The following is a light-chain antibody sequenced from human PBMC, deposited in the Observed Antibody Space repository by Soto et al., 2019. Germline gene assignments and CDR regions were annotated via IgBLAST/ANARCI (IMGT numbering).Light chain of an antibody. CDR2: DVT. CDR3: SSYAVSDILL. J-gene: IGLJ2*01. CDR1: SSDVGGYNY. V-gene: IGLV2-8*01. Sequence: QSALTQPPSASGSPGQSVTISCTGTSSDVGGYNYVSWYQQHPGKAPKLMIYDVTKWPSGVPDRFSGSKSGNTASLTVSGLQAEDEVDYYCSSYAVSDILLYGGGTKLTVL.